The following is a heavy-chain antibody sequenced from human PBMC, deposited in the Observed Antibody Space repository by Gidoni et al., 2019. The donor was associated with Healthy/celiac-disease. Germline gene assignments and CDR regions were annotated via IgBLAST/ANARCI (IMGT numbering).Heavy chain of an antibody. CDR2: IKSKTDGGTT. Sequence: EVQLVESGGGLVKPGGSLRLSWAASGFTFSNAWMSWVRQAPGKGLEWVGRIKSKTDGGTTDYAAPVKGRFTISRDDSKNTLYLQMNSLKTEDTAVYYCTTASPALLVGVPERSPGAFDIWGQGTMVTVSS. J-gene: IGHJ3*02. CDR1: GFTFSNAW. D-gene: IGHD1-26*01. CDR3: TTASPALLVGVPERSPGAFDI. V-gene: IGHV3-15*01.